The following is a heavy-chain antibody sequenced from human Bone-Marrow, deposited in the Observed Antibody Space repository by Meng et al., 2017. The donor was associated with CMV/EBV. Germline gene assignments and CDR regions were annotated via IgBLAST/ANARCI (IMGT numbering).Heavy chain of an antibody. D-gene: IGHD4-23*01. CDR2: LSHDEIDE. V-gene: IGHV3-30*07. Sequence: GGSLRLSCAASGFPFSSYTMHWVRQAPGKGLEWVTVLSHDEIDEYYADSVKGRFTISRDNSKNTLYLQTNNVTIEDTALYYCARDALTVGTHPPDYWGQGTLVTVSS. J-gene: IGHJ4*02. CDR3: ARDALTVGTHPPDY. CDR1: GFPFSSYT.